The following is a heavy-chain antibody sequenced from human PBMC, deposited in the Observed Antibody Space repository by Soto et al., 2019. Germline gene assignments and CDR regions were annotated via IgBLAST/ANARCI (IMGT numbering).Heavy chain of an antibody. D-gene: IGHD2-2*01. CDR1: GFTFSSYA. CDR2: ISGSGGST. CDR3: AKDLIGYCSSTSCYGSGDDY. V-gene: IGHV3-23*01. Sequence: FLRLSCAASGFTFSSYAMSWVRQAPGKGLEWVSAISGSGGSTYYADSVKGRFTISRDNSKNTLYLQMNSLRAEDTAVYYCAKDLIGYCSSTSCYGSGDDYWGQGTLVTVSS. J-gene: IGHJ4*02.